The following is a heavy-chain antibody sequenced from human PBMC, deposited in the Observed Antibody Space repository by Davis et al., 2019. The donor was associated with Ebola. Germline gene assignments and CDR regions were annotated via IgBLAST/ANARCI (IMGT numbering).Heavy chain of an antibody. J-gene: IGHJ5*02. CDR1: GFSLTTTGLG. D-gene: IGHD4-17*01. CDR2: IYWDVDK. Sequence: SGPTLVKPTQTLTLTCSFSGFSLTTTGLGVGWFRQSPGEALEWLALIYWDVDKRYSPSLRSRLTITKDTSKNQVVLSMTNMDPVDTATYYCAHKAYGSLSNWFGPWGQGTLVTVSS. V-gene: IGHV2-5*02. CDR3: AHKAYGSLSNWFGP.